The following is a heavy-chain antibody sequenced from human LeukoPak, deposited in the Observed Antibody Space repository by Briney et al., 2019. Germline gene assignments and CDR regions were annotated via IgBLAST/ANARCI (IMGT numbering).Heavy chain of an antibody. CDR3: ARDHNWNFDY. CDR2: ISSSNSYI. V-gene: IGHV3-21*01. Sequence: GGSLRLSCAASGFTFSSYSMNWVRQAPGKGLEWVSSISSSNSYIYYADSVKGRFTTSRDNAKNSLYLQMNSLRAEDTAVYYCARDHNWNFDYWGQGTLVTVSS. J-gene: IGHJ4*02. CDR1: GFTFSSYS. D-gene: IGHD1-20*01.